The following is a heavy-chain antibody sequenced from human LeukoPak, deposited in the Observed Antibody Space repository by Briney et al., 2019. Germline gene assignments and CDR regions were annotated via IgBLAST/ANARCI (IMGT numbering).Heavy chain of an antibody. J-gene: IGHJ4*02. CDR3: ARRSPYSTGWSSYFDY. CDR1: GGSISSGGYS. V-gene: IGHV4-30-4*07. D-gene: IGHD6-19*01. Sequence: PSETLSLTCAVSGGSISSGGYSWSRIRQPPGKGLEWIGYVSYSGNTYYNPSLKSRVTISLDKSRNHFSLKLTSVTAADSAVYYCARRSPYSTGWSSYFDYWGQGALVTVSS. CDR2: VSYSGNT.